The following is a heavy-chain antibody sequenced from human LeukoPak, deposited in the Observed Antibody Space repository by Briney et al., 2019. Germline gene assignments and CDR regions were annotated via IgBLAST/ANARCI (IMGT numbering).Heavy chain of an antibody. J-gene: IGHJ4*02. D-gene: IGHD3-10*01. Sequence: PGGSLRLSCAASGFTFSSYAMSWVRQAPGKGLEGVSAISGSGGSTYYADSVKGRFTISRDNSKNTLYLQVNNLRAEDTAVYYCAKVTMVRGVDYWGQGTLVTVSS. CDR3: AKVTMVRGVDY. V-gene: IGHV3-23*01. CDR1: GFTFSSYA. CDR2: ISGSGGST.